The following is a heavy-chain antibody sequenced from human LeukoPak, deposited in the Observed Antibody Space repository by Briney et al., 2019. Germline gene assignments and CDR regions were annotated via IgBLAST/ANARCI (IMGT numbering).Heavy chain of an antibody. CDR3: ARGGVTVHRYFDY. V-gene: IGHV4-31*03. CDR2: IYYSGST. CDR1: GGSISSGGYY. Sequence: SETLSLTCTVSGGSISSGGYYWSWIRQHPGKGLEWIGYIYYSGSTYYNPSLKSRVTISVDTSKNQFSLKLSSVTAADTAVYYCARGGVTVHRYFDYWGQGTLVTVSS. D-gene: IGHD3-16*02. J-gene: IGHJ4*02.